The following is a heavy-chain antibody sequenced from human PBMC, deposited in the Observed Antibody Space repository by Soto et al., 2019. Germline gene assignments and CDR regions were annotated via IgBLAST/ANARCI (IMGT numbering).Heavy chain of an antibody. CDR1: GFTFSSYA. J-gene: IGHJ4*02. CDR3: ANGKVVAAKLDY. D-gene: IGHD2-15*01. V-gene: IGHV3-23*01. CDR2: ISGGGGST. Sequence: GGSLRLSCAASGFTFSSYAMHWVRQAPGKGLEWVSAISGGGGSTYYADSVKGRFTISRDNSKNTLYLQMNSLRAEDTAVYYCANGKVVAAKLDYWGQGTLVTVSS.